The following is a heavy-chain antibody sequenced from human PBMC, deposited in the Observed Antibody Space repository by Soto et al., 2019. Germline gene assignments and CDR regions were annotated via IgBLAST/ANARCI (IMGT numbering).Heavy chain of an antibody. CDR3: ARGGSRYWYFDL. V-gene: IGHV1-3*01. Sequence: QVQLVQSGAEVKKPGASVKVSCKASGYTFTSYAMHWVRQAPGQRLEWMGWINAGNGNTKYSQKFQGRVTITRDTSASTAYMELSSLRSEDTAVYYCARGGSRYWYFDLWGRGTLVTASS. J-gene: IGHJ2*01. CDR2: INAGNGNT. CDR1: GYTFTSYA. D-gene: IGHD1-26*01.